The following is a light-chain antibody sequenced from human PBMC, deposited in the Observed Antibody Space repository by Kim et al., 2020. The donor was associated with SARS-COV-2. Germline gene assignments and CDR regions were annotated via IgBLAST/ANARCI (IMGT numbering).Light chain of an antibody. CDR3: QQFNGYPL. CDR2: DAY. Sequence: AIQLTQSPYSLSASVGDRVTITCRASQGIGSALVWYQQKPGKAPKLLIYDAYSLESGVPSRFSGSRSGTDFTLTISSLQPEDFATYYCQQFNGYPLFGGGTKVYIK. CDR1: QGIGSA. J-gene: IGKJ4*01. V-gene: IGKV1-13*02.